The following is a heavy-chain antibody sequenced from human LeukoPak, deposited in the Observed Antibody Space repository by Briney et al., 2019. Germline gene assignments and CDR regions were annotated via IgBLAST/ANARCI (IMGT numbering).Heavy chain of an antibody. J-gene: IGHJ4*02. CDR1: GFTFSSYA. Sequence: GGSLRLSCAASGFTFSSYAMHWVRQAPGKGLEWVAVISYDGSNKYYADSVKGRFTISRDNSKNTLYLQMNSLRAEDTAVYYCARDSREQLVQGVSDYWGQGTLVTVSS. CDR3: ARDSREQLVQGVSDY. D-gene: IGHD6-6*01. V-gene: IGHV3-30-3*01. CDR2: ISYDGSNK.